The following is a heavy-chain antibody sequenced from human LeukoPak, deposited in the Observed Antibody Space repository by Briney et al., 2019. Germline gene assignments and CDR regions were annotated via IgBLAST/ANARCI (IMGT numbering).Heavy chain of an antibody. V-gene: IGHV3-30*18. J-gene: IGHJ6*03. Sequence: GRSLRLSCAASGFTFDDYAMHWVRQAPGKGLEWVAVISYDGSNKYYADSVKGRFTISRDNSKNTLYLQMNSLRAEDTAVYYCAKDGNHKVVLMVYAISHDYYYYYMDVWGKGTTVTVSS. CDR1: GFTFDDYA. CDR2: ISYDGSNK. CDR3: AKDGNHKVVLMVYAISHDYYYYYMDV. D-gene: IGHD2-8*01.